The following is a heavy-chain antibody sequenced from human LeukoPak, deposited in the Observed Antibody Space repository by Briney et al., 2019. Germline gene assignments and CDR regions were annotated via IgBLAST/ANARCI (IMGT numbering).Heavy chain of an antibody. Sequence: GGSLRLSCAASGFTFSGSAMHWVRQAPGKGLEWVGRIRSKANSYATAYAASVKGRSTISRDDSKNTAYLQMNSLKTEDTAVYYCTRRDGYNFVDYWGQGTLVTVSS. CDR1: GFTFSGSA. J-gene: IGHJ4*02. CDR2: IRSKANSYAT. D-gene: IGHD5-24*01. CDR3: TRRDGYNFVDY. V-gene: IGHV3-73*01.